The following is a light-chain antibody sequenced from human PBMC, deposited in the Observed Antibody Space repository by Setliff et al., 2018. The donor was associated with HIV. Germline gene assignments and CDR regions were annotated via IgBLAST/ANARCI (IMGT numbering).Light chain of an antibody. CDR3: ASYRSPATYV. V-gene: IGLV2-14*03. J-gene: IGLJ1*01. Sequence: QSVLTQPASVSGSPGQSITISCIGTSSNVGGYDFVSWYQQRPGKAPKLIIFDVSERPSGVSHRFSGSKSGNTASLTISGLQTEDGADYFCASYRSPATYVFGIGTKVTVL. CDR1: SSNVGGYDF. CDR2: DVS.